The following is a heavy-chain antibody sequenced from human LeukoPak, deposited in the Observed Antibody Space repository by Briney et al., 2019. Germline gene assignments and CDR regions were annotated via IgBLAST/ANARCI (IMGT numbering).Heavy chain of an antibody. V-gene: IGHV4-59*01. J-gene: IGHJ4*02. Sequence: SETLSLTCSVSIGLISSYHWSWIPQPPGKGLEWIGYIYYSGSPNYNPPLKSPVTIPLDTSNNQSSSKLRSVTPADHAVNYCASGSLVAGTAIGDYWGQGTLVTVSS. CDR3: ASGSLVAGTAIGDY. CDR1: IGLISSYH. D-gene: IGHD6-19*01. CDR2: IYYSGSP.